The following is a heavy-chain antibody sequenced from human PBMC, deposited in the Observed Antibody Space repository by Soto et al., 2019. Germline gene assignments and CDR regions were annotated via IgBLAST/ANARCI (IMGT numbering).Heavy chain of an antibody. CDR1: GGSISSSSYY. CDR2: IYYSGST. CDR3: ARHPVGYCSGGSCYSFDP. V-gene: IGHV4-39*01. J-gene: IGHJ5*02. D-gene: IGHD2-15*01. Sequence: QLQLQESGPGLVKPSETLSLTCTVSGGSISSSSYYWGWIRQPPGKGLEWIGSIYYSGSTYYNPSLKSRVTISVDTSKNQSSLKLSSVTAADTAVYYCARHPVGYCSGGSCYSFDPWGQGTLVTVSS.